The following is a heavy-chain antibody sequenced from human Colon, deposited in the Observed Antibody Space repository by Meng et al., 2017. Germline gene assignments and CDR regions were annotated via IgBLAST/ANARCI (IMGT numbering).Heavy chain of an antibody. CDR1: GFTFSDHH. V-gene: IGHV3-72*01. D-gene: IGHD2-15*01. J-gene: IGHJ4*02. Sequence: GESLKISCVASGFTFSDHHMDWVRLAPGRGLEWVGRSRDKGNSYTTEYAASVKGRFFISRDESSNSLYLQMNSLKTEDTAMYYCARDKRECYCFDYWGQGTLVTVSS. CDR2: SRDKGNSYTT. CDR3: ARDKRECYCFDY.